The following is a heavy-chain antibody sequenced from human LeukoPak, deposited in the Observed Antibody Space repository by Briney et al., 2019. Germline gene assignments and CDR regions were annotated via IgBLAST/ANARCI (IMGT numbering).Heavy chain of an antibody. D-gene: IGHD3-10*01. V-gene: IGHV4-59*08. Sequence: SETLSLTCTVSGGSIRGDYWSWIRQPPGEGQEWRGYIYYSGSTNYNPSLQSRVTISVDTSKNQFSLNLTSVTAADTAVYYCARYGSGTYPRFDYWGQGILVTVSS. CDR3: ARYGSGTYPRFDY. J-gene: IGHJ4*02. CDR1: GGSIRGDY. CDR2: IYYSGST.